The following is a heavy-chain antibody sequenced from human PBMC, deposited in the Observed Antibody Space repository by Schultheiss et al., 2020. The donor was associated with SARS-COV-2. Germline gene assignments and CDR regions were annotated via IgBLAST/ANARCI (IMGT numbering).Heavy chain of an antibody. Sequence: GGSLRLSCAASGFTFSRHWMTWVRQAPGKGLEWVANIKEDGSEKYYVDSVKGRFTISRDNSKNTLYLQMNSLRAEDTAVYYCARDHIAVAGHHSRFDPWGQGTLVTVSS. CDR1: GFTFSRHW. D-gene: IGHD6-19*01. CDR2: IKEDGSEK. J-gene: IGHJ5*02. V-gene: IGHV3-7*01. CDR3: ARDHIAVAGHHSRFDP.